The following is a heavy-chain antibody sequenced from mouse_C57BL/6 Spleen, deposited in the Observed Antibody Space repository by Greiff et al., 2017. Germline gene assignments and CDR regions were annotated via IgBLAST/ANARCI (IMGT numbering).Heavy chain of an antibody. CDR2: IYPGDGDT. CDR1: GYAFSSSW. CDR3: ASQGAFDY. J-gene: IGHJ2*01. Sequence: QVQLQQSGPELVQPGASVKISCKASGYAFSSSWMDWVKQRPGQGLEWIGRIYPGDGDTNYNGKFKGKATLTADKSSSTAYMQLSSLTSDDSAVYYCASQGAFDYWGQGTTLTVSS. D-gene: IGHD3-2*02. V-gene: IGHV1-82*01.